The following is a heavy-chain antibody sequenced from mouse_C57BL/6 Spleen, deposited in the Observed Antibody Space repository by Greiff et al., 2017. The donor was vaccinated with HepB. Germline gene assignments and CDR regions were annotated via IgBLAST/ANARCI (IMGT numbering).Heavy chain of an antibody. J-gene: IGHJ1*03. CDR1: GFTFSDYG. Sequence: EVQGVESGGGLVQPGGSLKLSCAASGFTFSDYGMAWVRQAPRKGPEWVAFISNLAYSIYYADTVTGRFTISRENAKNTLYLEMSSLRSEDTAMYYCARDPSGSSYVGWYFDVWGTGTTVTVSS. V-gene: IGHV5-15*01. D-gene: IGHD1-1*01. CDR2: ISNLAYSI. CDR3: ARDPSGSSYVGWYFDV.